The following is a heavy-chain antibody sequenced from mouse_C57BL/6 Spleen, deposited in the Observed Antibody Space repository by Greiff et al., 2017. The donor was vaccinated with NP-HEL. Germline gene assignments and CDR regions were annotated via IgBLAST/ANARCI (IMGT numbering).Heavy chain of an antibody. CDR1: GYTFTSYG. CDR2: IYPRSGNT. J-gene: IGHJ4*01. D-gene: IGHD1-1*01. Sequence: VQLQQSGAELARPGASVKLSCKASGYTFTSYGISWVKQRTGQGLEWIGEIYPRSGNTYYNEKFKGKATLTADKSSSTAYMELRSLTSEDSAVYFCVVHYYGSSYFAMDYWGQGTSVTVSS. CDR3: VVHYYGSSYFAMDY. V-gene: IGHV1-81*01.